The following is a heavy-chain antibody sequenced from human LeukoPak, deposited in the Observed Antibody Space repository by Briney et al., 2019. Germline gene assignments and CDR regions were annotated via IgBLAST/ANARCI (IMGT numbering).Heavy chain of an antibody. D-gene: IGHD3-10*01. V-gene: IGHV3-30*03. CDR3: ASMGKYYYGSGGALDY. J-gene: IGHJ4*02. CDR1: GFTFSSYG. Sequence: GRSLRLSCAASGFTFSSYGMHWVRQAPGKGLEWVAVISYDGSNKYYADSVKGRFTISRDNSKNTLYLQMNSLRAEDTAVYYCASMGKYYYGSGGALDYWAREPWSPSPQ. CDR2: ISYDGSNK.